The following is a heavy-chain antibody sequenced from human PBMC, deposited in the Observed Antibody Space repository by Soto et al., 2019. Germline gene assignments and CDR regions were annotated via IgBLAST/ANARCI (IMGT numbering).Heavy chain of an antibody. CDR1: GFTLGTYV. V-gene: IGHV3-23*01. CDR3: AKGPEKLVHGVFDY. D-gene: IGHD6-6*01. CDR2: IDSGGGGT. Sequence: EVQLLESGGGLVQPGGSLRLSCAASGFTLGTYVMSWVRQAPGKGLEWVSGIDSGGGGTYYADSVKGRFTISRDNSKNTLSLQMNGLRAEDTAVFYCAKGPEKLVHGVFDYCGQGTLVNVSS. J-gene: IGHJ4*02.